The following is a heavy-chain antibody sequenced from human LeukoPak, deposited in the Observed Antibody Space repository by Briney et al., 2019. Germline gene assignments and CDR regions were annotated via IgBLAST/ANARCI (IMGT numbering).Heavy chain of an antibody. CDR2: IYSCGTT. Sequence: GGSLRLSCAASGFTVYSNYMTWVRQAPGKGLEWVSVIYSCGTTYYADSVKGRFTISRDNSKNTLYLQMNSLRAEDTAVYYCARDIEDASGREGEPDAFDIWGQGTMVTVSS. CDR3: ARDIEDASGREGEPDAFDI. J-gene: IGHJ3*02. V-gene: IGHV3-66*03. D-gene: IGHD3-10*01. CDR1: GFTVYSNY.